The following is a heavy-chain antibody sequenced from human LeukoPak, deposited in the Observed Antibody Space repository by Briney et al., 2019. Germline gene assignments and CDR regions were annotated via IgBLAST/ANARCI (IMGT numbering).Heavy chain of an antibody. CDR1: GFTFSSCA. CDR3: ARARGVGYSSSRGNWFDP. Sequence: PGGSLRLSCAASGFTFSSCAMSWVRQAPGKGLEWVSAITSAGDTYYADSVKGRFSISRDNSKNTVFLQMNSLRAEDTAVYYCARARGVGYSSSRGNWFDPWGQGTLVTVSS. J-gene: IGHJ5*02. V-gene: IGHV3-23*01. CDR2: ITSAGDT. D-gene: IGHD6-13*01.